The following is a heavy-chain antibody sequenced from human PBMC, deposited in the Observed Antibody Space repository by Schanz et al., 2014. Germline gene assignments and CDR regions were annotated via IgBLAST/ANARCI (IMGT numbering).Heavy chain of an antibody. CDR3: ATIGVNDYWRFGLDL. CDR1: GGTLQSYT. CDR2: FVPRLRVA. Sequence: QVPLVQSGAEVTKPGSSVKVSCTASGGTLQSYTFSWVRQAPGQGLEWMGRFVPRLRVALYAQNFRGRVTITADSSTNTAYLEVSSLRFEDTAVYYCATIGVNDYWRFGLDLWGQGTTVTVSS. D-gene: IGHD3-16*01. J-gene: IGHJ6*02. V-gene: IGHV1-69*02.